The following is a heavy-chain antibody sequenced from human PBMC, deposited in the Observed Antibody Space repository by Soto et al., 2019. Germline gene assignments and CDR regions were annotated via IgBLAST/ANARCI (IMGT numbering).Heavy chain of an antibody. V-gene: IGHV3-23*01. Sequence: EVQVLESGGGLVQPGGSLRLSCAASGFTFSTSAISWVRQAPGKGLEWVSAISGSGVSTYYADSVRGRLTISRDNSKNTLYLQMNSLRVEDTAVYYCAHGITVAGSRRYIALWGRGTLVTVSS. CDR2: ISGSGVST. CDR3: AHGITVAGSRRYIAL. CDR1: GFTFSTSA. J-gene: IGHJ2*01. D-gene: IGHD6-13*01.